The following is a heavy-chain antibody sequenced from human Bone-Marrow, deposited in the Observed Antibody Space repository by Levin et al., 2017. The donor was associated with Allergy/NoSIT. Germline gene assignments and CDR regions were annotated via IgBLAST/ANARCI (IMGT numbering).Heavy chain of an antibody. D-gene: IGHD3-3*01. J-gene: IGHJ6*02. CDR3: TTDLDASSSASLGLGMDV. CDR1: GIIFRNAW. V-gene: IGHV3-15*01. CDR2: IKSTSDGGTS. Sequence: GGSLRLSCTASGIIFRNAWMSWVRQPPGKGLEWVGRIKSTSDGGTSDYAAPVKGRFTILRDDSRKTMYLQMNNPKTADTAVYYCTTDLDASSSASLGLGMDVWGQGTTVTVSS.